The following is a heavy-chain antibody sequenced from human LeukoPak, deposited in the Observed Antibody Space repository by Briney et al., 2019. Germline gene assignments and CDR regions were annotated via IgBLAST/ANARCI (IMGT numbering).Heavy chain of an antibody. J-gene: IGHJ4*02. V-gene: IGHV3-30*02. CDR1: GFTFSSYG. CDR3: AKDLHYYDSSGLGY. D-gene: IGHD3-22*01. CDR2: IRYDGSNK. Sequence: PGGSLRLSCAASGFTFSSYGMHWVRQAPGKGLEWVAFIRYDGSNKYHADSVKGRFTISRDNSKNTLYLQMNSLRTEDTAVYYCAKDLHYYDSSGLGYWGQGTLVTVSS.